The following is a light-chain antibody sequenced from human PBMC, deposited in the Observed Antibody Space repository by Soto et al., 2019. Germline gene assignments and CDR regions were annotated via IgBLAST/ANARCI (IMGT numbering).Light chain of an antibody. Sequence: QSVLTQPPSASGTPGQRVTISCSGSSSNIGSNTVNWYQQLPGTAPKLLIYSHNQRPSGVPDRFSGSKSGTSASLAISGLQSDDEADYYCAAWDDSLNGYVFGTGNKLTVL. V-gene: IGLV1-44*01. CDR2: SHN. CDR1: SSNIGSNT. J-gene: IGLJ1*01. CDR3: AAWDDSLNGYV.